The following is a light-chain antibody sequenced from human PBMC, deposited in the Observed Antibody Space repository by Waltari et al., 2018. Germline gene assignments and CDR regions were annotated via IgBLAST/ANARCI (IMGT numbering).Light chain of an antibody. V-gene: IGLV1-40*01. CDR3: QSFDTSLSGFVI. CDR1: SSNIGAGYD. J-gene: IGLJ2*01. CDR2: SSV. Sequence: QSVLTQPASVSGAPGQRVTISCTGTSSNIGAGYDVHWYQQLAGTAPKLLIFSSVNRPSGVPDRFSASKSGTSASLVIIGLQADDEADYYCQSFDTSLSGFVIFGGGTKVAVL.